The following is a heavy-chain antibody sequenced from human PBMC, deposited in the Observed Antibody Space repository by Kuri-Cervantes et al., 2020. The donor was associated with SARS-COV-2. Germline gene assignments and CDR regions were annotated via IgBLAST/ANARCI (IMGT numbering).Heavy chain of an antibody. CDR2: MNPNSGGT. Sequence: ASGKGCWKASGYTFTSYYMHWVRQAPGQGLEWMGWMNPNSGGTNYAQKFQGRVTMTRDTSISTAYMELSRLRSDDTAVYYCARVLGSSTSCYWDWGQGTLVTVSS. D-gene: IGHD2-2*01. V-gene: IGHV1-2*02. CDR3: ARVLGSSTSCYWD. J-gene: IGHJ4*02. CDR1: GYTFTSYY.